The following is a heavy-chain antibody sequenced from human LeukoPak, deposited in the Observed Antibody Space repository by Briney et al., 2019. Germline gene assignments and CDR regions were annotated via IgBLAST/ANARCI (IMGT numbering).Heavy chain of an antibody. Sequence: GGSLRLSCAASGFIFSNYWMHWVRQAPGKGLVWVSRTNSDGSTTNYADSVKGRFTISRDNAKNTLYLQMNSVRADDTAVYYCARRYCTGGSCYADYWGQGTLVTVSP. V-gene: IGHV3-74*01. CDR2: TNSDGSTT. J-gene: IGHJ4*02. D-gene: IGHD2-15*01. CDR1: GFIFSNYW. CDR3: ARRYCTGGSCYADY.